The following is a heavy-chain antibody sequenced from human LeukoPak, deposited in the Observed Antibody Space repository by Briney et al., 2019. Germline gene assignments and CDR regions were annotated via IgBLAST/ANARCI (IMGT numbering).Heavy chain of an antibody. J-gene: IGHJ4*02. Sequence: SETLSLTCTASPGSFNSGDSYWSWIRQHPGKGLEWIGYIYYSGDTYYKPSLKSRVSISIDTSENQFSLNLRSVTAADTAVYFCARVRLRSYSIDYWGQGTLVTVSS. V-gene: IGHV4-31*03. CDR3: ARVRLRSYSIDY. CDR2: IYYSGDT. D-gene: IGHD1-26*01. CDR1: PGSFNSGDSY.